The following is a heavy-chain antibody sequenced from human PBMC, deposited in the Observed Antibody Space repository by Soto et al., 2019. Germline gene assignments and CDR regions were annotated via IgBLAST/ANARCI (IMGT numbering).Heavy chain of an antibody. CDR1: GFTFSTYT. CDR3: AKDPKGDCSGGTCY. J-gene: IGHJ4*02. Sequence: PGGSLRLSCAASGFTFSTYTMSWVRQAPGKGPEWVSAITGSGSSTYYADSVKGRLTISRDNSKNTLYLQITSLRAEDTAVYYCAKDPKGDCSGGTCYWGQGALVTGSS. CDR2: ITGSGSST. D-gene: IGHD2-15*01. V-gene: IGHV3-23*01.